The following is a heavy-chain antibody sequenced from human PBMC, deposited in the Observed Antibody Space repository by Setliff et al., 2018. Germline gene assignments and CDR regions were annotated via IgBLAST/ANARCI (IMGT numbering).Heavy chain of an antibody. V-gene: IGHV1-3*01. CDR2: IHAGNGDT. J-gene: IGHJ4*02. CDR1: GFTSTNYA. D-gene: IGHD3-22*01. CDR3: ARRPYDSSGYFNY. Sequence: ASVKVSCKASGFTSTNYAIHWVRQAPGQRPECMGWIHAGNGDTKYSQKFQGRVTITRDTSASTVYMELSSLTSEDTAVYYCARRPYDSSGYFNYWGQGTLATASS.